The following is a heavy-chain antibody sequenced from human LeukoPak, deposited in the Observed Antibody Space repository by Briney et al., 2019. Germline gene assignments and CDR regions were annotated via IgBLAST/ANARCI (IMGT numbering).Heavy chain of an antibody. CDR3: ARERSSGYYTEDAFDI. D-gene: IGHD3-22*01. J-gene: IGHJ3*02. V-gene: IGHV5-51*01. CDR2: ISPGDSDT. CDR1: GYSFTSYW. Sequence: GESLKISCKASGYSFTSYWIGWVRQLPEKGLERMGIISPGDSDTRYSPSFQGQVTISADKSISTASLQWSSLKASDTAMYYCARERSSGYYTEDAFDIWGQGTVVTVSS.